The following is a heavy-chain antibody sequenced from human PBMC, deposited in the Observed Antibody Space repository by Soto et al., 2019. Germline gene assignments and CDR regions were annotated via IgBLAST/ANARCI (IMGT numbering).Heavy chain of an antibody. Sequence: QVRLVQSGAEVKKPGSSVKVSCKASGGTFSNYAISWVRQAPGQGLEWMGGIILPFGTANYAEKFQDRVSITAEESMTTTDMELRGLRSEDTAVYYRARGPDYEAYFDYWGQGTLLTVSS. V-gene: IGHV1-69*12. J-gene: IGHJ4*02. CDR2: IILPFGTA. CDR3: ARGPDYEAYFDY. CDR1: GGTFSNYA. D-gene: IGHD4-17*01.